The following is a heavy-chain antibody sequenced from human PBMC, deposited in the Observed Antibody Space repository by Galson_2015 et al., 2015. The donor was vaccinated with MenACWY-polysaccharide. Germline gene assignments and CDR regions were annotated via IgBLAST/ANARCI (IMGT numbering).Heavy chain of an antibody. V-gene: IGHV3-7*01. CDR1: GFTFSSFW. CDR2: IKQDESEK. Sequence: SLRLSCAASGFTFSSFWMSWVRQAPGKGLEWVANIKQDESEKYYVDSVKGRFTISRDSAKNSLYLQMNSLRAEDTAVYYCARDVYGGHFGYWGQGTLVTVSS. CDR3: ARDVYGGHFGY. J-gene: IGHJ4*02. D-gene: IGHD4-23*01.